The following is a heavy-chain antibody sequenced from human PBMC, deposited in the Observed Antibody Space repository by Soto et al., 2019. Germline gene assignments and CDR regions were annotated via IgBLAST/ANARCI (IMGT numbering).Heavy chain of an antibody. D-gene: IGHD3-10*01. CDR1: GGSLNSGAYY. CDR2: MHFTGTGST. J-gene: IGHJ6*01. Sequence: PSETLSLTCTVSGGSLNSGAYYWRWIRPSPGKGREWVGYMHFTGTGSTDDRPSLKSRVAISVETSKNQFSLRLTSVTPADTAVYYCARVRRIGSRAHLDFSDYVMDVWRQGTTVT. CDR3: ARVRRIGSRAHLDFSDYVMDV. V-gene: IGHV4-61*08.